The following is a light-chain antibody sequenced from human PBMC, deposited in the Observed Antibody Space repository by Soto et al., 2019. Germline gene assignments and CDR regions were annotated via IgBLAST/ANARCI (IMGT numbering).Light chain of an antibody. Sequence: QSVLTQPASVSGSPGQSITISCTGTSSDVGGYKYVSWYQQHPGKAPKLMIYDIRNRPSGVSNRFSGSKSGNTASLTISXXXXXXXXXXXCSSYTSSSTRVFGTGTKVTV. CDR3: SSYTSSSTRV. J-gene: IGLJ1*01. V-gene: IGLV2-14*03. CDR1: SSDVGGYKY. CDR2: DIR.